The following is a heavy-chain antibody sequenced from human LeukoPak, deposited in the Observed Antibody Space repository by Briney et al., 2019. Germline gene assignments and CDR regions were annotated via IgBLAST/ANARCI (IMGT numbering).Heavy chain of an antibody. D-gene: IGHD1-26*01. J-gene: IGHJ4*02. Sequence: SETLSLTCTVSGGSISGYYWSWIRQSAGKGLEWIGRVHTSESTSYNPSLKSRVTVSVDTSKNQFSLELSSVTAADTAVYYCARGKALSGTYYYYFDYWGQGTLVTVSS. CDR3: ARGKALSGTYYYYFDY. CDR2: VHTSEST. V-gene: IGHV4-4*07. CDR1: GGSISGYY.